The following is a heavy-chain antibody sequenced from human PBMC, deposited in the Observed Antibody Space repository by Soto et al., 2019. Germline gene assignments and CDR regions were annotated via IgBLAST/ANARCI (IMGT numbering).Heavy chain of an antibody. CDR1: GGTFSSYT. V-gene: IGHV1-69*02. CDR2: IIPILGIA. D-gene: IGHD6-19*01. Sequence: QVQLVQSGAEVKKPGSSVKVSCTASGGTFSSYTISWVRQAPGQGLEWMGRIIPILGIANYAQKFQGRVTITADKSTSTAYMELSSLRSEDTAVYYCARSSGWYLAFDIWGQGTMVTVSS. J-gene: IGHJ3*02. CDR3: ARSSGWYLAFDI.